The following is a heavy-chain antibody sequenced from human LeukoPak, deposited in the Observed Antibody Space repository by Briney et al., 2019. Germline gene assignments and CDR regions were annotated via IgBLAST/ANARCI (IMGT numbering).Heavy chain of an antibody. D-gene: IGHD6-19*01. Sequence: GGSLRLSCAASGFTFSSYAMNWVRQAPGKGLEWVSVISGSGFSTNYADPVKGRFTISRDNSKNTLYLQMNSLRVEDTAVYYCAKDVSVEVAGTLWDYWGQGTLVTVSS. J-gene: IGHJ4*02. CDR1: GFTFSSYA. V-gene: IGHV3-23*01. CDR2: ISGSGFST. CDR3: AKDVSVEVAGTLWDY.